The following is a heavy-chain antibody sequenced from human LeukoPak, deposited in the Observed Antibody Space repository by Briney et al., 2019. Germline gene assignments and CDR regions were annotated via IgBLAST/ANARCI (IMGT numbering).Heavy chain of an antibody. CDR1: GFTFSSYG. V-gene: IGHV3-30*18. CDR3: AKPSAVAATLDY. Sequence: GGSLRLSCAAPGFTFSSYGMHWVRQAPGKGLEWVAVVSYDGSNKYYADSVKGRFTISRDSSKNTLYLQMNSLRAEDTAVYYCAKPSAVAATLDYWGQGTLVTVSS. J-gene: IGHJ4*02. CDR2: VSYDGSNK. D-gene: IGHD2-15*01.